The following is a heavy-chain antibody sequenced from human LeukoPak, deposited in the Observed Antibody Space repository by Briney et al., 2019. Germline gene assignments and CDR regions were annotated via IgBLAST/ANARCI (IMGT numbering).Heavy chain of an antibody. CDR1: GDIFSTFA. CDR2: ISTISST. J-gene: IGHJ3*02. V-gene: IGHV3-23*01. CDR3: AKSPALWLEETGTAFDI. Sequence: GGSLRLSCAASGDIFSTFAMSWVRQAPGRGLEWVSGISTISSTFYADSVKGRFAISRDNSKNTLYLQMNSLRAEDTAVYYCAKSPALWLEETGTAFDIWGRGTMVTVSS. D-gene: IGHD3-10*01.